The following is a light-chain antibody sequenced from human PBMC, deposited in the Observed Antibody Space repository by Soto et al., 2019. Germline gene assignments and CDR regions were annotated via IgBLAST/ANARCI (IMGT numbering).Light chain of an antibody. Sequence: QSALTQPASVSGSPGQSITISCTGTSSNIGDYNYVSWYQQHPGKAPKLMIYEVSNRPSGVSNRFSGSKSGNTASLTISGLQAGDEADYYCSSYTSSTIVVFGGGTKVTVL. J-gene: IGLJ2*01. CDR1: SSNIGDYNY. CDR3: SSYTSSTIVV. V-gene: IGLV2-14*01. CDR2: EVS.